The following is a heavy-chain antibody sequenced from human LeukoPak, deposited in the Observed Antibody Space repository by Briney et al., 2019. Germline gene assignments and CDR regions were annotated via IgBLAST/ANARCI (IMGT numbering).Heavy chain of an antibody. D-gene: IGHD5-12*01. CDR3: GRGPGYRSDY. J-gene: IGHJ4*02. V-gene: IGHV3-7*05. Sequence: GGSLRLSCAASGLSFNTYWMTWVRQAQAQGLEWVANINQDASEKNYVGSVKGRFTISRDSAKKSLYLQMNSLRAEDTAVYYCGRGPGYRSDYWGQGTLVTVSS. CDR2: INQDASEK. CDR1: GLSFNTYW.